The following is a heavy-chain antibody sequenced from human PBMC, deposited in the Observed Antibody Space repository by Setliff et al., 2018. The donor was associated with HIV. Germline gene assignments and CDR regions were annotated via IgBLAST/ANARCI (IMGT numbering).Heavy chain of an antibody. V-gene: IGHV5-51*01. D-gene: IGHD5-18*01. CDR2: IYPQDSDT. Sequence: PGESLKISCQASGYSFTAYWIGWVRQMPGKGLEWMGTIYPQDSDTRYSPSFEGHVTISADKSISTAYLQWSSLKASDTAMYYCVRLLMPRGFSYGSYYYYGMDVWGQGTAVTVSS. CDR3: VRLLMPRGFSYGSYYYYGMDV. J-gene: IGHJ6*02. CDR1: GYSFTAYW.